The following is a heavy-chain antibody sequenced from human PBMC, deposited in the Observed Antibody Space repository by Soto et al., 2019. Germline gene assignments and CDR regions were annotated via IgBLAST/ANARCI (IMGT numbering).Heavy chain of an antibody. V-gene: IGHV3-33*01. D-gene: IGHD6-13*01. J-gene: IGHJ4*02. CDR3: ARDGSVNGAATGTFDY. CDR2: IWFDGTNK. Sequence: GGSLRLSCAASVFTFSPYGMHWVRQAPGKGLESVAVIWFDGTNKYYADSVEGRFTISRDNSKNTLYLQMNSLRAEDTAVYYCARDGSVNGAATGTFDYWGQGTPVTVSS. CDR1: VFTFSPYG.